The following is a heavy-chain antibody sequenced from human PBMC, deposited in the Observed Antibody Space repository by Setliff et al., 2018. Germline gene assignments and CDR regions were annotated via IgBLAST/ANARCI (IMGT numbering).Heavy chain of an antibody. CDR1: GGSISSSSYY. CDR3: ARLGGSSTSGGFYYFYYYMDV. Sequence: SETLSLTCTVSGGSISSSSYYWGWIRQPPGKGLEWIGYIYHSGNTYYNPSLKSRVTISVDTSKNQFSLNLSSVTAADTAVYYCARLGGSSTSGGFYYFYYYMDVWGKGTTVTVSS. D-gene: IGHD2-2*01. V-gene: IGHV4-39*01. CDR2: IYHSGNT. J-gene: IGHJ6*03.